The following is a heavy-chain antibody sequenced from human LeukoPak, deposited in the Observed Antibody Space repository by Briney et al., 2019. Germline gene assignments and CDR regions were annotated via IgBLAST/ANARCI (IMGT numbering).Heavy chain of an antibody. D-gene: IGHD1-26*01. CDR2: IYTSGST. CDR1: GGSLSGSY. V-gene: IGHV4-4*09. J-gene: IGHJ4*02. Sequence: SETLSLTCTVSGGSLSGSYWSWIRQPPGKGLEWIGYIYTSGSTNYNPSLKSRVTMSIDTSKNQFSLKLSSVTAADTAFYYCARDGGSYFDYWGQGTLVTVSS. CDR3: ARDGGSYFDY.